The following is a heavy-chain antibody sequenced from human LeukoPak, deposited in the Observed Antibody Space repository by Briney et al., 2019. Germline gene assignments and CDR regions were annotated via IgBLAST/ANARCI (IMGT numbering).Heavy chain of an antibody. V-gene: IGHV1-69*06. CDR1: GGTFSSYA. Sequence: ASVKVSCKASGGTFSSYAISWVRQAPGRGLEWMGGIIPIFGTANYAQKFQGRVTITADKSTSTAYMELSSLRSEDTAVYYCARVALWFGSAFDIWGQGTMVTVSS. CDR2: IIPIFGTA. D-gene: IGHD3-10*01. J-gene: IGHJ3*02. CDR3: ARVALWFGSAFDI.